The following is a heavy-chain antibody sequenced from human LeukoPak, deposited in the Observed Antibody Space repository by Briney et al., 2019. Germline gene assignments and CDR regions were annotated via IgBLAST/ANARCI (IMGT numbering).Heavy chain of an antibody. CDR2: IYYSGST. CDR3: ARIPKYSGSYYGAFDI. Sequence: SETLSLTCTVSGGSIGSYYWSWIRQPPGEGREWVGYIYYSGSTNYNPSLKSRVTISVDTYKNQFSLKLSHVTAADTAVYYCARIPKYSGSYYGAFDIWGQGTMVTVSS. D-gene: IGHD1-26*01. CDR1: GGSIGSYY. J-gene: IGHJ3*02. V-gene: IGHV4-59*08.